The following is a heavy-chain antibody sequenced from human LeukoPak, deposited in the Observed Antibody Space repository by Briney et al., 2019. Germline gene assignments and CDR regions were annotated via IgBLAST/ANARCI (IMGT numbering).Heavy chain of an antibody. CDR3: ARDGDGGWSTNFDY. CDR1: GYTFTSCA. D-gene: IGHD6-19*01. V-gene: IGHV7-4-1*02. CDR2: INTNTGNP. Sequence: ASVKVSCKASGYTFTSCAMNWVRQAPGQGLEWMGWINTNTGNPTYAQGFTGRFVFSLDTSVSTAYLQISSLKAEDTAVYYCARDGDGGWSTNFDYWGQGTLVTVSS. J-gene: IGHJ4*02.